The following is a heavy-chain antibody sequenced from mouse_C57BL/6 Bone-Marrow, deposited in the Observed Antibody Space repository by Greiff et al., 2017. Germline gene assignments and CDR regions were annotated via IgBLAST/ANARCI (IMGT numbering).Heavy chain of an antibody. CDR2: IYPGGGYT. Sequence: QVQLQQSGAELVRPGTSVKMSCKASGYTFTNYWIGWAKQRPGHGLEWIGDIYPGGGYTNYNEKFKGKATLTADKSSSTAYMPFSSLTSEDSAIYYCAAHYYGSSYGRYFDVWGTGTTVTVSS. D-gene: IGHD1-1*01. CDR1: GYTFTNYW. CDR3: AAHYYGSSYGRYFDV. J-gene: IGHJ1*03. V-gene: IGHV1-63*01.